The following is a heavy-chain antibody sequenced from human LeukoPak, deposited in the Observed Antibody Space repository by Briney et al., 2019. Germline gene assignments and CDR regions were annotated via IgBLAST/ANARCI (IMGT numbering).Heavy chain of an antibody. J-gene: IGHJ4*02. V-gene: IGHV3-7*01. D-gene: IGHD6-13*01. Sequence: GGSLRLSCAASGFTFSSYWMSWVRQAPGKGREWVANMNYDGREKYYVDSVKGRFTISRDNDKNSLYLQMNSLRAEDTAVYYCARDIEAAGLFLDYWGQGTLVTVSS. CDR1: GFTFSSYW. CDR2: MNYDGREK. CDR3: ARDIEAAGLFLDY.